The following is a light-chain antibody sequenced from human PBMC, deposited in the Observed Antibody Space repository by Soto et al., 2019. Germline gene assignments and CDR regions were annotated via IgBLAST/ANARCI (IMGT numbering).Light chain of an antibody. CDR2: AAS. V-gene: IGKV1-6*01. CDR1: QGIRND. J-gene: IGKJ5*01. Sequence: AIQMTQSPSSLSASVVDRVIITLRASQGIRNDLGWYQQKPGKAPDLLIYAASRLQSGVPSRFSGNGSDTDFILTISSLQPEDFATYYCLQNYNYPRTFGQGTRLEIK. CDR3: LQNYNYPRT.